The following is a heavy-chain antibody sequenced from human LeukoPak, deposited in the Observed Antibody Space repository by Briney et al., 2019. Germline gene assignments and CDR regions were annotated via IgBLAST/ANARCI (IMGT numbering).Heavy chain of an antibody. CDR1: GYTFTSYA. V-gene: IGHV7-4-1*02. Sequence: ASVKVSCKASGYTFTSYAMNWVRQAPGQGLEWMGWINTNTGNPTYAQGFTGRFVFSLDTSVSTAYLQISSLKAEDTAVYYCARGARYSSSRFTYNPGWFDPWGQGTLATVSS. CDR2: INTNTGNP. J-gene: IGHJ5*02. D-gene: IGHD6-13*01. CDR3: ARGARYSSSRFTYNPGWFDP.